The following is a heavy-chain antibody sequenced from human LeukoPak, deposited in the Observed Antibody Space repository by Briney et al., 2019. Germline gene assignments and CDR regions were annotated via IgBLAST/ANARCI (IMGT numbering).Heavy chain of an antibody. CDR1: GYTFTSYD. D-gene: IGHD6-19*01. Sequence: ASVKVSCKASGYTFTSYDINWVRQATGQGLEWMGWMNPNSGNTGYAQKFQGRVTMTRNTSISTAYMKLSSLRSEDTAVYYCARSPGYSSGSTMGSYWGQGTLVTVSS. CDR2: MNPNSGNT. J-gene: IGHJ4*02. V-gene: IGHV1-8*01. CDR3: ARSPGYSSGSTMGSY.